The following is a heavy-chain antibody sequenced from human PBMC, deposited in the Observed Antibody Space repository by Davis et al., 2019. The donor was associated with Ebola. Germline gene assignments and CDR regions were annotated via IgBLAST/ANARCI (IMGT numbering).Heavy chain of an antibody. CDR2: IIPIFGTP. CDR1: GGTLSTHG. D-gene: IGHD2-8*02. CDR3: AGPGRRFGGYFDS. Sequence: AASVKVSCKAAGGTLSTHGISWVRQAPGQGLEWMGGIIPIFGTPNYAQKFQGRVTIIAAESTSTAYVELSSLKSEDTAVYYCAGPGRRFGGYFDSWGQGTLVTVSS. V-gene: IGHV1-69*13. J-gene: IGHJ4*02.